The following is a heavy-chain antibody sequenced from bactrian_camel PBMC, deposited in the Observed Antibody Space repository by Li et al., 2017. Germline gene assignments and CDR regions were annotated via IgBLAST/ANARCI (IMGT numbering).Heavy chain of an antibody. Sequence: HVQLVESGGGSVQAGTSLTLTCSGYFDDDHCMGWFRQVPGKQREKVALIGSDKATHYSHSVTGRFTISQDNAKKTTYLQMDQLTTEDTAKYYCVADHRGYCYTTIPYEFNDWGQGTQVTVS. J-gene: IGHJ4*01. CDR3: VADHRGYCYTTIPYEFND. CDR1: GYFDDDHC. V-gene: IGHV3S53*01. CDR2: IGSDKAT. D-gene: IGHD2*01.